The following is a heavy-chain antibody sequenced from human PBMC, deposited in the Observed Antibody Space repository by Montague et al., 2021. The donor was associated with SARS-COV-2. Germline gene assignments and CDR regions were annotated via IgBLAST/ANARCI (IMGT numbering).Heavy chain of an antibody. CDR2: IYHSGST. Sequence: SETLSLTCAVSGGSISSSNWWSWVRQPPGKGLEWIGEIYHSGSTNYNPSLKSRVTISVAKSKNQFSLKLSSVTAADTATYFCASHPVFQQLYSWGQGTLVSVSS. CDR3: ASHPVFQQLYS. CDR1: GGSISSSNW. D-gene: IGHD6-13*01. J-gene: IGHJ4*02. V-gene: IGHV4-4*02.